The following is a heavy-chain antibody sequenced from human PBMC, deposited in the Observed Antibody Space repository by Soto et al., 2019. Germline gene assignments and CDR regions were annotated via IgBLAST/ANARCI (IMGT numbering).Heavy chain of an antibody. D-gene: IGHD7-27*01. CDR1: GGTFSSYA. Sequence: GASVKVSCNASGGTFSSYAISWVRQAPGQGLEWMGGIIPIFGTANYAQKFQGRVTITADESTSTAYMELSSLRSEDTAVYYCASSPANWGFRATKKQNWFDPWGQGTLVTVSS. CDR3: ASSPANWGFRATKKQNWFDP. CDR2: IIPIFGTA. J-gene: IGHJ5*02. V-gene: IGHV1-69*13.